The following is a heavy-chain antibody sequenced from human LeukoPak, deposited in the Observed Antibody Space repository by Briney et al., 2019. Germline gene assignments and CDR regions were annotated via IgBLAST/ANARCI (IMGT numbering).Heavy chain of an antibody. CDR1: GFTFSDYY. V-gene: IGHV3-11*01. CDR2: ISSSGSTI. CDR3: ARDRRHYYYYMDV. J-gene: IGHJ6*03. Sequence: GGSRRLSCAASGFTFSDYYMSWIRQAPGKGLEWVSYISSSGSTIYYADSVKGRFTISRDNAKNSLYLQMNSLRAEDTAVYYCARDRRHYYYYMDVWGKGTTVTVSS.